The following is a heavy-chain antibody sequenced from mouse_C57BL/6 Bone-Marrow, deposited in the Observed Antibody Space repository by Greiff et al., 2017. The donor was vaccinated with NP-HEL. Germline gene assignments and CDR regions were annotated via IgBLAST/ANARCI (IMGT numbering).Heavy chain of an antibody. CDR2: IDPEDGDT. V-gene: IGHV14-1*01. CDR1: GFNIKDYY. J-gene: IGHJ4*01. Sequence: EVKLMESGAELVRPGASVKLSCTASGFNIKDYYMHWVKQRPEQGLEWIGRIDPEDGDTEYAPKFQGKATMTADTSSNTAYLQLSSLTSEDTAVYYCTNYGNYLHYYAMDYWGQGTSVTVSS. D-gene: IGHD2-1*01. CDR3: TNYGNYLHYYAMDY.